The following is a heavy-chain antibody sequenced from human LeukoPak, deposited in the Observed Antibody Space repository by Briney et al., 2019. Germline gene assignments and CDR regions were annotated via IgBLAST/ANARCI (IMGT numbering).Heavy chain of an antibody. CDR1: GFTFSDSY. CDR2: ISTTSTIM. D-gene: IGHD6-19*01. CDR3: VRVRDTSASPYFDF. J-gene: IGHJ4*02. V-gene: IGHV3-11*01. Sequence: GGSLRLSCATSGFTFSDSYMTWIRQAPGKGLEWISYISTTSTIMYYADSVKGRFTISRDNAKNSLYLQMNSLRADDTAVYHCVRVRDTSASPYFDFWGQGTLVTVSS.